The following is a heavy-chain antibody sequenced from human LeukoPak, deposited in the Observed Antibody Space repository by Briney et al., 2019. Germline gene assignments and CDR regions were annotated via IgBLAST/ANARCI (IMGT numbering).Heavy chain of an antibody. CDR1: GGSFSGYY. CDR2: INHSGST. D-gene: IGHD2-2*01. V-gene: IGHV4-34*01. CDR3: ARGPSNHDIVVVPAASRGEYYFDY. Sequence: SETLSLTCAVYGGSFSGYYWSWIRQPPGKGLEWIGEINHSGSTNYNPSLKSRVTISVDTSKNQFSLKLSSVTAADTAVYYCARGPSNHDIVVVPAASRGEYYFDYWGQGTLVTLSS. J-gene: IGHJ4*02.